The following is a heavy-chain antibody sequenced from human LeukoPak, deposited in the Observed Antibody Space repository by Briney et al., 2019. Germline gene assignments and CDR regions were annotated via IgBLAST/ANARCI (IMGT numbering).Heavy chain of an antibody. D-gene: IGHD2-15*01. Sequence: ASVKVSCKASGYTFTGYYMHWVRQAPGQGLEWMGWINPNSGGTNYAQKFQGRVTMTRDTSISTAYIELSRLRSDDTAVYYCASGREYCSGGSCYSSDDAFDIWGQGTMVTVSS. V-gene: IGHV1-2*02. CDR3: ASGREYCSGGSCYSSDDAFDI. J-gene: IGHJ3*02. CDR2: INPNSGGT. CDR1: GYTFTGYY.